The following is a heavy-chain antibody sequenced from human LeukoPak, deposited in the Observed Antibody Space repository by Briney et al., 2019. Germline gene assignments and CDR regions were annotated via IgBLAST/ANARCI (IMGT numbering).Heavy chain of an antibody. Sequence: GASVKVSCKASGGTFSSYAISWVRQAPGQGFEWMGWINPNSGGTNYAQKFQGRVTMTRDTSISTAYMELSRLRSDDTAVYYCASGDRADFDYWGQGTLVTVSS. V-gene: IGHV1-2*02. CDR2: INPNSGGT. CDR3: ASGDRADFDY. CDR1: GGTFSSYA. J-gene: IGHJ4*02.